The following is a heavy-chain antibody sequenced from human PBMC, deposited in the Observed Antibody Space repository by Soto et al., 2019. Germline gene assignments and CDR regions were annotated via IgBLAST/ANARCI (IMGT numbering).Heavy chain of an antibody. V-gene: IGHV3-7*04. J-gene: IGHJ4*02. CDR3: AGGAFPSWGTYPLDY. CDR2: IKQDGGEK. Sequence: EVQLVESGGGLVQPGGSLRLSCAASGFTFTSYWMTWVRQAPGKGLEWVANIKQDGGEKYYVGSVKGRFTISRDNAENSLYLNLDSVRAEDAAVYYCAGGAFPSWGTYPLDYWGQGTLVTVSS. D-gene: IGHD3-16*02. CDR1: GFTFTSYW.